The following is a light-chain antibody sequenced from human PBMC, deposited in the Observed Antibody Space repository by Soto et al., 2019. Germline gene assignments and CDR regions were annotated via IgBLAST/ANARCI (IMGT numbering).Light chain of an antibody. Sequence: QSVLTQPPSASGTPGQRVTISCSGSSSNIGSNNVNWYQQLPGTAPKLLIYSNNQRPSGVPDRFSCSKSGTSASLAISGLQSEDEADYYCAAWDDSLNGVVFGGGTKLTVL. J-gene: IGLJ2*01. CDR2: SNN. CDR3: AAWDDSLNGVV. V-gene: IGLV1-44*01. CDR1: SSNIGSNN.